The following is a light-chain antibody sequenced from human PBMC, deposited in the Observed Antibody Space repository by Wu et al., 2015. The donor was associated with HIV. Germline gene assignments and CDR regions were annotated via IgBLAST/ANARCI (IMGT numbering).Light chain of an antibody. Sequence: EIVMTQSPAILSVSPGDRATLSCRASQSISSNLAWYQQRPGQAPRLLIYAASTRATGVPARFSGGGSGTEFTLTISNIQSEDFAVYHCQQYNDWPPLTFGGGTKVELE. V-gene: IGKV3-15*01. J-gene: IGKJ4*01. CDR2: AAS. CDR1: QSISSN. CDR3: QQYNDWPPLT.